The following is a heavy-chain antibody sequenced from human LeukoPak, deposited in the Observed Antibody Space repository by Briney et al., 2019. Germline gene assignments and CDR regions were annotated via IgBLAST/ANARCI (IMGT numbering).Heavy chain of an antibody. CDR1: GGTFSSYA. Sequence: SVKVSCKASGGTFSSYAISWVRQAPGQGLEWMGRIIPILGIPNYAQKFQGRVTITADKSTSTAYMELSSLRSEDTAVYYCARRGRRGSDGTMVQGAYYFDYWGQGTLVTVSS. V-gene: IGHV1-69*04. J-gene: IGHJ4*02. D-gene: IGHD3-10*01. CDR2: IIPILGIP. CDR3: ARRGRRGSDGTMVQGAYYFDY.